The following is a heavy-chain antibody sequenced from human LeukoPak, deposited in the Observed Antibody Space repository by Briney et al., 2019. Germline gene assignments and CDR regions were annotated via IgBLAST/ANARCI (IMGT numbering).Heavy chain of an antibody. J-gene: IGHJ4*02. CDR2: IYPGDSDT. D-gene: IGHD6-13*01. CDR1: GYSFTSYW. V-gene: IGHV5-51*01. Sequence: GESLKISCKGSGYSFTSYWIGWVRQMPGKGLEWMGIIYPGDSDTRYSPSFQGQVTISADKSISTAYLQWSSLKASDTAMYYCARRASRAAAGSYYFDYWGQGTLVAVSS. CDR3: ARRASRAAAGSYYFDY.